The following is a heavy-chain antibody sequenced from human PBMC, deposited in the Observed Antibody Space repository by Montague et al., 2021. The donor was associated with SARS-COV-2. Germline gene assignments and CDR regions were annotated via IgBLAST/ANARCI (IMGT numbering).Heavy chain of an antibody. CDR2: IYYTGST. V-gene: IGHV4-39*02. CDR1: DDSITSSTYY. J-gene: IGHJ4*02. CDR3: ARGRSGSFNPLDY. Sequence: SETLSLTCAVSDDSITSSTYYWAWIRQPPGKGLEWIGSIYYTGSTYYNPSLKSRVTMSVDTSKKHFSLNLNSVTAADTAVYYCARGRSGSFNPLDYWGQGTLVTVSS. D-gene: IGHD3-3*01.